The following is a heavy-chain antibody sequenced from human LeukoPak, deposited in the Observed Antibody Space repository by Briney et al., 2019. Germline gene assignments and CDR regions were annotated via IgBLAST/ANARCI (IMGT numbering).Heavy chain of an antibody. CDR3: ARDPSYCSSTSCYVGSPLYYYYPMDV. CDR1: GFTFSTSG. D-gene: IGHD2-2*01. V-gene: IGHV3-33*01. CDR2: IWFDGSNK. Sequence: GGSLRLSCAASGFTFSTSGMHRVRQAPGKGLEWVAVIWFDGSNKHYADSVKGRFTISRDNSENTLYLQMNSLRAEDTAVYYCARDPSYCSSTSCYVGSPLYYYYPMDVWGQGTTVTVSS. J-gene: IGHJ6*02.